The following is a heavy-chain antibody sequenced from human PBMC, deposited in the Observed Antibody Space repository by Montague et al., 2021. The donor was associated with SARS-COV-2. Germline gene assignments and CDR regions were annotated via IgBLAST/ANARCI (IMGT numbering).Heavy chain of an antibody. J-gene: IGHJ4*02. CDR1: GFTFSSYA. Sequence: SLRLSCAASGFTFSSYAMHWVRQAPGKGLEWVAVISYDGSNKYYADSVKGRFTISRDNSKNTLYLQMNSLRAEDTAVYYCASTLVVIAIPIDYWGQGTLVTVSS. D-gene: IGHD2-21*01. CDR2: ISYDGSNK. V-gene: IGHV3-30-3*01. CDR3: ASTLVVIAIPIDY.